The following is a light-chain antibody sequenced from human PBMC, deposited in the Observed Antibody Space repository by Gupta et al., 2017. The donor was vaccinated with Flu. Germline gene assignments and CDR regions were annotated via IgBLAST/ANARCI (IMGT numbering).Light chain of an antibody. CDR1: TSDVGGYNS. J-gene: IGLJ3*02. Sequence: QSALTQPASVSGSPGQSITISCTGTTSDVGGYNSVSCYHQRPGTAPTLMIFDVSNRPSGVSPRCSCATSGDTASPITSARQPEDEADYYYCSYTTGSTNVGVFGGGTKLTVL. V-gene: IGLV2-14*01. CDR3: CSYTTGSTNVGV. CDR2: DVS.